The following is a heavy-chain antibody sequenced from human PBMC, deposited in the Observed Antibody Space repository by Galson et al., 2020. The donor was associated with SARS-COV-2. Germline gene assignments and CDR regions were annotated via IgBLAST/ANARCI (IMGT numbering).Heavy chain of an antibody. D-gene: IGHD5-18*01. V-gene: IGHV3-23*01. CDR3: AKDVGVQQWFN. Sequence: TGGSLRLSCAASGFSFSSYAMTWVRQAPGEGLEWVSGISSSGGDTFYADSVKGRFTVSRDNSKNTLFLQMNSLRAEDTAIYYCAKDVGVQQWFNWGQGTLVTVSS. CDR2: ISSSGGDT. J-gene: IGHJ4*02. CDR1: GFSFSSYA.